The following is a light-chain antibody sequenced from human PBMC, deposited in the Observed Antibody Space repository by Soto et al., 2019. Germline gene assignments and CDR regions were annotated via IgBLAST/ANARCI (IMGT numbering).Light chain of an antibody. J-gene: IGLJ3*02. CDR3: CSYTGSRTGV. V-gene: IGLV2-23*01. CDR2: EGS. Sequence: QSALTQPASVSGSPGQSITISCTGTSSDFGTYNLVSWYQQDSGKAPKVIIYEGSKRPSGVSNRFSGSKSGNTASLTISGLQAEDEAHYYCCSYTGSRTGVFGGGTKVTVL. CDR1: SSDFGTYNL.